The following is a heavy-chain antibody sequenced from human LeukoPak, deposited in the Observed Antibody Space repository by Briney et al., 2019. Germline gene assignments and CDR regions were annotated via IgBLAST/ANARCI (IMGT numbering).Heavy chain of an antibody. CDR1: GGSISSYY. V-gene: IGHV4-4*07. CDR2: IYISGST. Sequence: SETLSLTCTVSGGSISSYYWSWIRQPAGKGVEWFGRIYISGSTIYNPSLKSRVTMSVDTFKNHFPLALSSVTAADTAGYYCAREYSSSWYGIYFDYWGQGTLVTVSS. D-gene: IGHD6-13*01. J-gene: IGHJ4*02. CDR3: AREYSSSWYGIYFDY.